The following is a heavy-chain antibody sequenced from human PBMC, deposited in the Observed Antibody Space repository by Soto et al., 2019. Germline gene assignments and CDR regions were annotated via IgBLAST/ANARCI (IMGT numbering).Heavy chain of an antibody. V-gene: IGHV3-21*06. Sequence: GGSLRLSCAASGFSFSHHTLNWVRQAPGSGLEWVACVTGDSGYIYYADSVRGRFTISRDNAKNSLYLEMTSLRVDDTAVYYCVRVSLPFYGMDVWGQGTTVTVS. J-gene: IGHJ6*02. CDR1: GFSFSHHT. CDR3: VRVSLPFYGMDV. CDR2: VTGDSGYI.